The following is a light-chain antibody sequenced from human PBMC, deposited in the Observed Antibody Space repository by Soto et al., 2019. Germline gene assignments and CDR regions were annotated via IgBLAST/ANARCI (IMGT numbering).Light chain of an antibody. V-gene: IGKV3-20*01. Sequence: EIVLTQSPGTLSLSPGERATLSCRASQSVSSSYLAWSQQKPGQAPRLLIYGASHRATGIPDRFSGSGSGTDFTLTISILEPEDFAVYCCQQYGGSPRTFGQGTNVEIK. CDR2: GAS. CDR1: QSVSSSY. J-gene: IGKJ1*01. CDR3: QQYGGSPRT.